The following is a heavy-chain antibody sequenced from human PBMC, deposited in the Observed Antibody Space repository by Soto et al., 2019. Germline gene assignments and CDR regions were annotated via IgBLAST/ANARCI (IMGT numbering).Heavy chain of an antibody. V-gene: IGHV1-69*13. CDR3: ARNGTYGSSRSHYPGMDV. CDR2: IVPMLGTP. D-gene: IGHD3-10*01. J-gene: IGHJ6*02. CDR1: GGTFDKFI. Sequence: RASVKVSCKASGGTFDKFIMNWVRQTPGRGLEWMGGIVPMLGTPTYAEKFKGRVRISATGSATTTYMEVTSLRSEDTAIYYCARNGTYGSSRSHYPGMDVWGQGTTVTVSS.